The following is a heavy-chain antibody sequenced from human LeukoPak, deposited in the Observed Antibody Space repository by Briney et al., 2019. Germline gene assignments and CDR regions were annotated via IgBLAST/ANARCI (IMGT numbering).Heavy chain of an antibody. CDR3: ARHVVGAAPLGY. Sequence: SETLSLTCAVYGGSFSGYYWSWIRQPPGKGLEWIGEINHSGSTNYNPSLKSRVTISVDTSKNQFSLMLSSVTAADTAVYYCARHVVGAAPLGYWGQGTLVTVSS. CDR2: INHSGST. V-gene: IGHV4-34*01. J-gene: IGHJ4*02. D-gene: IGHD2-15*01. CDR1: GGSFSGYY.